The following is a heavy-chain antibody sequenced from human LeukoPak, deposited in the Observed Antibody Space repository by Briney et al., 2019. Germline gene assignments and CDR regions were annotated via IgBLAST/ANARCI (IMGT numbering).Heavy chain of an antibody. D-gene: IGHD3-22*01. CDR3: AKGGSSGDFDY. CDR2: ISYDGSNK. Sequence: GGFLRLSCAASGFTFSSYGMHWVRQAPGKGLEWVAVISYDGSNKYYADSVKGRFTISRDNSKNTLYLQMNSLRAEDTAVYYCAKGGSSGDFDYWGQGTLVTVSS. V-gene: IGHV3-30*18. CDR1: GFTFSSYG. J-gene: IGHJ4*02.